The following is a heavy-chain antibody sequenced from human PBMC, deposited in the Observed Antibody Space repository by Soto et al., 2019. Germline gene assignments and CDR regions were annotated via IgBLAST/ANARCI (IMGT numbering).Heavy chain of an antibody. CDR1: GYIFTDYD. CDR3: EVTTGY. D-gene: IGHD2-21*02. V-gene: IGHV1-8*01. J-gene: IGHJ4*02. CDR2: VSPDNGNA. Sequence: QVQVVQSRAEVKKPGASVKVSCKTSGYIFTDYDINWVRQAPVQGLEWMGWVSPDNGNAGYAQHFQGRVTLTSDTSISTAYMELSSLTSEDTAVYYCEVTTGYWGQGTMVTVSS.